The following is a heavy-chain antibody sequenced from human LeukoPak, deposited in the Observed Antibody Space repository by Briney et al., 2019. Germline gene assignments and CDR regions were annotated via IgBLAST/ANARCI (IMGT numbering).Heavy chain of an antibody. CDR2: ISTYNGNT. Sequence: GASVKVSCKASGYTFTSYDINWVRQATGQGLEWMGWISTYNGNTNYAQKLQGRVTMTTDTSTSTAYMELRSLRSDDTAVYYCARVIAAAGTSSYFDYWGQGTLVTVSS. CDR1: GYTFTSYD. V-gene: IGHV1-18*01. D-gene: IGHD6-13*01. J-gene: IGHJ4*02. CDR3: ARVIAAAGTSSYFDY.